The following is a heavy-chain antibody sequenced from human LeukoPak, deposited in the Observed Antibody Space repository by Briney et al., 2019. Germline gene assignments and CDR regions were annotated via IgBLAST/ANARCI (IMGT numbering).Heavy chain of an antibody. CDR2: INPTGGST. D-gene: IGHD6-19*01. CDR1: GYTFSNYY. J-gene: IGHJ4*02. Sequence: ASVKVSCKASGYTFSNYYMHWVRQAPGQGLEWMGIINPTGGSTSYAQNFQGRVFVTRDTSTSTVYMELSSLRSEDTAVYYCARDQGSGSRIFDYWGQGTLVTVSS. V-gene: IGHV1-46*01. CDR3: ARDQGSGSRIFDY.